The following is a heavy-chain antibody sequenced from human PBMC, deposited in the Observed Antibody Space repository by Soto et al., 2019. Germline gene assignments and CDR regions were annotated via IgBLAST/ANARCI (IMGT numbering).Heavy chain of an antibody. V-gene: IGHV3-9*01. D-gene: IGHD6-13*01. J-gene: IGHJ4*02. CDR3: AKAYSSSWYILEEYYFDY. CDR1: GFTFDDYA. CDR2: INWNSGSI. Sequence: PGGSLRLSCAASGFTFDDYAMHWVRQVPGKGLEWVSGINWNSGSIGYGDSVKGRFAISRDNAKNSLHLQMNSLRAEDTAVYYCAKAYSSSWYILEEYYFDYWGQGTLVTVSS.